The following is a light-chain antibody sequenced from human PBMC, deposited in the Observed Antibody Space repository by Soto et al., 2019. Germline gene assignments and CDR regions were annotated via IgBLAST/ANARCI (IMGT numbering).Light chain of an antibody. CDR1: SSNIGSNT. Sequence: QSSLTQPPSASGAPGQRVTISASGSSSNIGSNTVSWYQQVPGTAPKLLIYDNDERPSGVPGLFSGSKSGTSASLAISCLQSEDEADYYCATWDHSRKGYVFGPGTKVT. CDR2: DND. V-gene: IGLV1-44*01. J-gene: IGLJ1*01. CDR3: ATWDHSRKGYV.